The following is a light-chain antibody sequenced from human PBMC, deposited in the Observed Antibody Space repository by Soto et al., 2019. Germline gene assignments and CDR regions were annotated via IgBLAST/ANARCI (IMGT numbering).Light chain of an antibody. V-gene: IGKV3-11*01. CDR3: QQYYNTPYT. CDR1: QSVTLY. J-gene: IGKJ2*01. CDR2: DAV. Sequence: EVVLTQSPATVSLSPGERVTLSCRASQSVTLYLAWYQQKPGQAPRLLIYDAVNRATGIPARFSASGSGTDFTLTISSLEPEDSAVYYCQQYYNTPYTFGQGTQLEIK.